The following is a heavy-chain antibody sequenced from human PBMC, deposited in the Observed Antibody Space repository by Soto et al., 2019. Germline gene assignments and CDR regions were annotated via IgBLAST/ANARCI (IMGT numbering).Heavy chain of an antibody. J-gene: IGHJ6*02. CDR2: IIPIFGTA. CDR3: ATAPPGIAAAVTGVLYGYYYYGMDV. CDR1: GGTFSSYA. Sequence: SVKVFCKASGGTFSSYAISWVRQAPGQGLEWMGGIIPIFGTANYAQKFQGRVTITADESTSAAYMELSSLRSEDTAVNYCATAPPGIAAAVTGVLYGYYYYGMDVWR. D-gene: IGHD6-13*01. V-gene: IGHV1-69*13.